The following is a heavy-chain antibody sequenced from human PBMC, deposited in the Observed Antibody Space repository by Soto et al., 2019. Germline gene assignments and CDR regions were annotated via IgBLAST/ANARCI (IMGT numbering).Heavy chain of an antibody. CDR2: ISWNSGSI. J-gene: IGHJ4*02. D-gene: IGHD4-17*01. CDR3: AKGDGVYGAQTGGSDY. V-gene: IGHV3-9*01. CDR1: GFTFDDYA. Sequence: EVQLVESGGGLVQPGRSLRLSCAASGFTFDDYAMHWVRQAPGKGLEWVSGISWNSGSIGYADSVKGRFTISRDNAKNSLYLQMNSLRAEDTALYYCAKGDGVYGAQTGGSDYWGQGTLVTVSS.